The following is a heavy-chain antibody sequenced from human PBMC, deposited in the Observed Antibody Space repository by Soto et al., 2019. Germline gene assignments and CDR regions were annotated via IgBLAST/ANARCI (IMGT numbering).Heavy chain of an antibody. Sequence: ASGKVSCKASGGTFSSYAISWVRQAPGQGLEWMGGIIPIFGSANYAQKFQGRVTITADKSTSTAYMELSSLRSEDTAVYYCADDSSGYYYFDYWGQGTLVTVSS. V-gene: IGHV1-69*06. J-gene: IGHJ4*02. CDR2: IIPIFGSA. CDR3: ADDSSGYYYFDY. D-gene: IGHD3-22*01. CDR1: GGTFSSYA.